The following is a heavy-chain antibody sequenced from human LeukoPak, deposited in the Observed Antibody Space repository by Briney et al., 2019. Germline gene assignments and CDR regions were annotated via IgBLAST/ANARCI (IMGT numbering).Heavy chain of an antibody. J-gene: IGHJ4*02. D-gene: IGHD3-22*01. CDR1: GFTFSSDS. CDR2: ISSSSTYI. CDR3: ARSQGDTYYYDSTPLSG. V-gene: IGHV3-21*01. Sequence: GGSLRLSCAASGFTFSSDSMNWVRQAPGKGLEWVSSISSSSTYIYYADSVKGRFTISRDNAKNSLYLQMNSLRAEDTAVYYCARSQGDTYYYDSTPLSGWGQGTLVTVSS.